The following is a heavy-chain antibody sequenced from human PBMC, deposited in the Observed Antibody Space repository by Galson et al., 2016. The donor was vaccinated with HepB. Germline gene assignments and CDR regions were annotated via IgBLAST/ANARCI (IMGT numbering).Heavy chain of an antibody. J-gene: IGHJ4*02. CDR1: GFSLNLHG. Sequence: SLRLSCAASGFSLNLHGMQWVRQAPGKGLEWVASISSDGDNQRYADSVKGRFTISRDSSRKTVYLQMNSLRPDDTARYFCARLSGLDIEQWLTFDFWGQGSLVTVSS. CDR2: ISSDGDNQ. V-gene: IGHV3-30*03. D-gene: IGHD6-19*01. CDR3: ARLSGLDIEQWLTFDF.